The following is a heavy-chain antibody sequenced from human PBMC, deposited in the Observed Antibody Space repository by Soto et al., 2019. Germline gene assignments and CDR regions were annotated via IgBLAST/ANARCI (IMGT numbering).Heavy chain of an antibody. V-gene: IGHV3-30-3*01. J-gene: IGHJ4*02. D-gene: IGHD1-26*01. CDR1: GFTFSSYA. Sequence: GGSLRLSCAASGFTFSSYAMHWVRQAPGKGLEWVAVISYDGSNKYYADSVKGRFTISRDNSKNTLYLQMNSLRAEDTAVYYCASISKWELLPLDYWGQGTLVTVSS. CDR2: ISYDGSNK. CDR3: ASISKWELLPLDY.